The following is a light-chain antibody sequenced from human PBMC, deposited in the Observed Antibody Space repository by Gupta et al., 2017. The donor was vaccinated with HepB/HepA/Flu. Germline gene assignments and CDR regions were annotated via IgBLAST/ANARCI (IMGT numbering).Light chain of an antibody. J-gene: IGLJ3*02. Sequence: SALTQPASVSGSPGQSITLSCTATSSDIGGYNYVSWYQQHPGKTPKLIIYDVSHRPSGVSNRFSGSKSGNTASLTISGLQAEDEADYYCSSYTSSSTRVFGGGTKVTVL. CDR3: SSYTSSSTRV. V-gene: IGLV2-14*03. CDR1: SSDIGGYNY. CDR2: DVS.